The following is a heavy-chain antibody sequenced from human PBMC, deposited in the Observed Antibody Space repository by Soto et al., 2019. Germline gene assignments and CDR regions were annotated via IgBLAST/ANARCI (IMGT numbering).Heavy chain of an antibody. CDR2: IYYSGST. Sequence: QLQLQESGPGLVKPSETLSLTCTVSGGSISSSSYYWGWIRQPPGKGLEWIGSIYYSGSTYYNPSLKSRVTISVDTSKNQFSLKLSSVTAADTAVYYCASMITFGGVIVPNYFDYWGQGTLVTVSS. J-gene: IGHJ4*02. CDR1: GGSISSSSYY. CDR3: ASMITFGGVIVPNYFDY. V-gene: IGHV4-39*01. D-gene: IGHD3-16*02.